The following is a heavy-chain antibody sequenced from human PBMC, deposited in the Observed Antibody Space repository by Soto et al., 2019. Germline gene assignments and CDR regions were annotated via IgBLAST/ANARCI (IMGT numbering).Heavy chain of an antibody. CDR1: GFTFSSYA. Sequence: GGSLRLSCAASGFTFSSYAMSWVRQAPGKGLEWVSAISGSGGSTYYADSVKGRFTISRDNSKNTLYLQMNSPRAEDTAVYYWARPHTATYYDFWSGSENYFDSWGQGTLVTVSS. D-gene: IGHD3-3*01. V-gene: IGHV3-23*01. J-gene: IGHJ4*02. CDR2: ISGSGGST. CDR3: ARPHTATYYDFWSGSENYFDS.